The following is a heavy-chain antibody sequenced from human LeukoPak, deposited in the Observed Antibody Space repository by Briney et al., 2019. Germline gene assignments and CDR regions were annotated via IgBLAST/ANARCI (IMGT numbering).Heavy chain of an antibody. Sequence: GGSLRLSCAASGFTFASYAMSWVRQPPGKGLEWVSGISTSGTNTFYADSVKGRFTISRDNSKNTLYLQMNSLRAEDTAVYYCAKGRGVLLWFGRNAFDIWGQGTMVTVSS. V-gene: IGHV3-23*01. CDR3: AKGRGVLLWFGRNAFDI. CDR1: GFTFASYA. J-gene: IGHJ3*02. CDR2: ISTSGTNT. D-gene: IGHD3-10*01.